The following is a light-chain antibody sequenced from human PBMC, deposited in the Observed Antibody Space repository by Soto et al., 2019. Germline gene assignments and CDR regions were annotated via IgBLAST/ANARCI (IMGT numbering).Light chain of an antibody. V-gene: IGKV3-20*01. CDR3: LQYGSSPHART. CDR2: DAS. J-gene: IGKJ1*01. CDR1: QSVSSSY. Sequence: ENVLTQSPGTLSLSPGERATLSCRASQSVSSSYLAWYQQKPGQPPSLLIFDASNRATGIPDRFSGSGSGRDFTHTIRSLEPEEFAEYSCLQYGSSPHARTFGQGTKLEIK.